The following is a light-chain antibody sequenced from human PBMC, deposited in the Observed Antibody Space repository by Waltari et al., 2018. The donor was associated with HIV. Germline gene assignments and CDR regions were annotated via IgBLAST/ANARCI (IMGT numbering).Light chain of an antibody. V-gene: IGLV2-8*01. CDR2: EVT. J-gene: IGLJ2*01. CDR3: SSYAPTNKFYVL. CDR1: SSDIGGYTY. Sequence: QSALPQPPSASGSPGQSVTMSCTGTSSDIGGYTYVSCYQQHPGNAPKLIMTEVTKRPSGVPDRFSGSKSGNTASLTVSGLQAEDEAHYYCSSYAPTNKFYVLFGGGTTLTVL.